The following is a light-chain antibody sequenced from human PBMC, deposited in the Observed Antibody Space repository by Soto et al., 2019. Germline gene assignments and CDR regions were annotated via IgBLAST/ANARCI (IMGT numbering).Light chain of an antibody. CDR1: SRDVGGYDH. Sequence: QSALTQPASVSGSPGESITISCTGTSRDVGGYDHVSWYQQHPGKAPKLMIYEVTNRPSGVSNRFSGSKSGNTASLTIAGVQAEDEAEYYCTSYTTASTFWLFGGGTKLTVL. CDR3: TSYTTASTFWL. CDR2: EVT. V-gene: IGLV2-14*01. J-gene: IGLJ3*02.